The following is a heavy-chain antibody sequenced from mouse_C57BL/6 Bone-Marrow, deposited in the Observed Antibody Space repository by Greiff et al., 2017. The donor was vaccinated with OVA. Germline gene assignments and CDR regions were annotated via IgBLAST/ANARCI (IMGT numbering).Heavy chain of an antibody. Sequence: EVQGVESGGGLVQPGESLKLSCESNEYEFPSHDMSWVRKTPEKRLELVAAINSDGGSTYYPDTMERRFIISRDNTKKTLYLQMSSLRSEDTALYYCARLPYDYDERGYAMDYWGQGTSVTVSS. V-gene: IGHV5-2*01. CDR1: EYEFPSHD. J-gene: IGHJ4*01. D-gene: IGHD2-4*01. CDR3: ARLPYDYDERGYAMDY. CDR2: INSDGGST.